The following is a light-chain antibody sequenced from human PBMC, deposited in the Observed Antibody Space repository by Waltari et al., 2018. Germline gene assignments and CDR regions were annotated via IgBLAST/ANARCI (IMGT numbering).Light chain of an antibody. Sequence: QSVLTQPPSVSGAPGQRVTLSCTGSSSNIGAGFDVPWYQQLPGTAPKLLIHANRKRPAGVRDRVSGANSRATACLASTGVKAYDEVDYFSMSCDTRQSGGVFGGGTRLNGL. CDR2: ANR. CDR3: MSCDTRQSGGV. CDR1: SSNIGAGFD. V-gene: IGLV1-40*03. J-gene: IGLJ3*02.